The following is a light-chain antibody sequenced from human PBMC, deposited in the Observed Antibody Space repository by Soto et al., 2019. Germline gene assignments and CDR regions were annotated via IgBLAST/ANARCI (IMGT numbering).Light chain of an antibody. CDR2: DIS. Sequence: EIVLTQSPATLSLSPGERATLSCRASQRVSSYLAWYQQKPGQPPRLLIYDISNRATGIPARFSGSGSGTDYPLTISSLEPEDSAVYYCQQRNTWPRSTLGQGTNLQIK. CDR1: QRVSSY. V-gene: IGKV3-11*01. CDR3: QQRNTWPRST. J-gene: IGKJ2*02.